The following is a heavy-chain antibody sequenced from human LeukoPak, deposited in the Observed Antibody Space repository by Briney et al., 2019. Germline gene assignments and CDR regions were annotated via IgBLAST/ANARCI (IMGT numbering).Heavy chain of an antibody. CDR2: MTGSGGSV. Sequence: GGSLTLSCVASGCTFSSYAMNWVRQAPGKGQEWVSTMTGSGGSVYSADSVKGRFTISRANSKNTLSLQMNSLSAEDTALYYCAKDYLPGRDYYYYMDVWGKGTTVTVSS. D-gene: IGHD3-16*02. V-gene: IGHV3-23*01. J-gene: IGHJ6*03. CDR1: GCTFSSYA. CDR3: AKDYLPGRDYYYYMDV.